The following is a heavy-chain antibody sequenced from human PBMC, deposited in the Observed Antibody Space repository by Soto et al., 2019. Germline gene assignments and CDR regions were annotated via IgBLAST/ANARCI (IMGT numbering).Heavy chain of an antibody. CDR2: ISYDGSNK. CDR3: SREKPRITIFGEVKPTLDY. V-gene: IGHV3-30-3*01. J-gene: IGHJ4*02. Sequence: GGLLRLCCAASGFTFSSYAIHWVRQAPGKGMDWVAVISYDGSNKYYSVSVKGRFTISRDNSKNTLYLQMNSLRAEDTAVFYCSREKPRITIFGEVKPTLDYWGQGTLVTVSS. CDR1: GFTFSSYA. D-gene: IGHD3-3*01.